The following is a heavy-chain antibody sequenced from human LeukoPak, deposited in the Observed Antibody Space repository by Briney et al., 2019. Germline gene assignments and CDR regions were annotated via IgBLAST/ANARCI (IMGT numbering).Heavy chain of an antibody. CDR2: INPNSGGT. V-gene: IGHV1-2*02. CDR3: ATEYCRGGSCYSGGIDY. Sequence: GASVKVSCKASGYTFTDYFLHWVRQAPGQGLEWMGWINPNSGGTHHAQRFQGRVTMTRDTSTSAAYMELSRLRSDDTAVYCCATEYCRGGSCYSGGIDYWGQGTLVTVSS. J-gene: IGHJ4*02. CDR1: GYTFTDYF. D-gene: IGHD2-15*01.